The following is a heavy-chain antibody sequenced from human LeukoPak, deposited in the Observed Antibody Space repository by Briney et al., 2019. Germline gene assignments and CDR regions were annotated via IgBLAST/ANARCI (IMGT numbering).Heavy chain of an antibody. J-gene: IGHJ3*02. CDR1: GGSFSGYY. D-gene: IGHD3-22*01. CDR3: ARYYDSVGSYGGSGAFDI. Sequence: SETLSLTCAVYGGSFSGYYWSWIRQPPGKGLEWIGVINHSGSTNYNPSLKSRVTISVDTSKNQFSLKLSSVTAADTAVYYCARYYDSVGSYGGSGAFDIWRQGTMVTVSS. CDR2: INHSGST. V-gene: IGHV4-34*01.